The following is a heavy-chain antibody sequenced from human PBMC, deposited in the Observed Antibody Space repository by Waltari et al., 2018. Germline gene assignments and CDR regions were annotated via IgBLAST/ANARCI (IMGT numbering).Heavy chain of an antibody. CDR1: GGTFSSYA. V-gene: IGHV1-69*04. J-gene: IGHJ4*02. Sequence: QVQLVQSGAEVKKPGSSVKVSCKASGGTFSSYAISWVRQAPGQGLEWMGGIIPIRCIAHYAHKFKGRVTITADESTSTAYMELSSLRSEDTAVYYRARSLYDVWSGYSRPTQRGQFDYWGKGTLVTVSS. CDR2: IIPIRCIA. CDR3: ARSLYDVWSGYSRPTQRGQFDY. D-gene: IGHD3-3*01.